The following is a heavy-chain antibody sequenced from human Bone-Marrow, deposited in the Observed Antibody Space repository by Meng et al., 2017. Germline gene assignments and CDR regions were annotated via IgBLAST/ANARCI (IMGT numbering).Heavy chain of an antibody. CDR1: GFTVTSNE. Sequence: GESLKISCAASGFTVTSNEMSWVRQAPGKGLEWVSSISGDSTYYADPGKGRVSVSRDNSKNTLHLRMNSLRAEDTAVYYCARGALNYCSGGSCQTLSYYYYGMDVWGQGTTVTVSS. D-gene: IGHD2-15*01. CDR3: ARGALNYCSGGSCQTLSYYYYGMDV. V-gene: IGHV3-38-3*01. J-gene: IGHJ6*02. CDR2: ISGDST.